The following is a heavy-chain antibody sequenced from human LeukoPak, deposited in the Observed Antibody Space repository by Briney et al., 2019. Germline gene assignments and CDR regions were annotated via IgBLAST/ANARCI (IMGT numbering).Heavy chain of an antibody. D-gene: IGHD3-3*01. V-gene: IGHV4-34*01. Sequence: SETLSLTCAVYGGSFSGYYWSWIRQPPGKGLEWIGEINHSGSTNYNPSLTSRVTISVDTSKNQFSLKLSSVTAADTAVYYCARGSPFFPFDYWGQGTLVTVSS. CDR1: GGSFSGYY. J-gene: IGHJ4*02. CDR2: INHSGST. CDR3: ARGSPFFPFDY.